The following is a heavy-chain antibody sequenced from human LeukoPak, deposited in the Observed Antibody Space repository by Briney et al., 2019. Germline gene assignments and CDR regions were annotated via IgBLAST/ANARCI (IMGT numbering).Heavy chain of an antibody. CDR3: TRGTNPIYYYGMDV. Sequence: PGGSLRLSCTASGFTFGDYAMSWVRQAPGKGLEWVGFIRSKAYGGTTEYAASVKGRFTISRDDSKSIAYLQMNSLKTEDTAVYYCTRGTNPIYYYGMDVWGQGTTVTVSS. CDR1: GFTFGDYA. J-gene: IGHJ6*02. V-gene: IGHV3-49*04. D-gene: IGHD1-14*01. CDR2: IRSKAYGGTT.